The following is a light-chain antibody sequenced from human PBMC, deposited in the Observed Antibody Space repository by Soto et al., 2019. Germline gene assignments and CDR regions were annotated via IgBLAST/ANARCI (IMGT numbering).Light chain of an antibody. J-gene: IGKJ1*01. V-gene: IGKV1-5*01. CDR2: DAS. CDR3: QQYYGYWT. Sequence: DIQMTQSPSTLSASVGDRVIITCRASQSIHIWLAWYQQKPGKAPKLLIYDASSLESGVPSRFSGSGSGTEFTLTISSLQPDDFATYYCQQYYGYWTFGQGTKVDIK. CDR1: QSIHIW.